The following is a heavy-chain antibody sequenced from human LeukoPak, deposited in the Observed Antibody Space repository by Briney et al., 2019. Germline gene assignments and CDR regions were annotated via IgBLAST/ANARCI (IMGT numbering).Heavy chain of an antibody. V-gene: IGHV3-7*01. CDR3: ARPQILDV. CDR1: GFTFSSYG. J-gene: IGHJ6*04. CDR2: IKQDGSEK. Sequence: GGSLRLSCAASGFTFSSYGMSWVRQSPGKGLEWVANIKQDGSEKYYVDSVKGRFTISRENAKNSLYLQMNSLRAEDTAVYYCARPQILDVWGKGTKVTVSS.